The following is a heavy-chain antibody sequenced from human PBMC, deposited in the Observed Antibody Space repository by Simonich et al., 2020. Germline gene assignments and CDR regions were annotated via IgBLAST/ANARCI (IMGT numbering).Heavy chain of an antibody. CDR2: SNPNSGGT. CDR1: GYTFTGYY. Sequence: QVQLVQSGAEVKKPGASVKVSCKASGYTFTGYYMHWVRQAPGKGIEWMGGSNPNSGGTNYAPKFQGRVTMTRDTSISTAYMELSRLRSDDTAVYYCARGGVQYYYYYMDVWGKGTTVTVSS. CDR3: ARGGVQYYYYYMDV. J-gene: IGHJ6*03. V-gene: IGHV1-2*02. D-gene: IGHD3-3*01.